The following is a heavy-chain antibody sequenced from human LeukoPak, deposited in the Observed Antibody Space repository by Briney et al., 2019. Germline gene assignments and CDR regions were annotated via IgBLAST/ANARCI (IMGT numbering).Heavy chain of an antibody. V-gene: IGHV3-74*01. J-gene: IGHJ6*03. CDR3: ARVAFYYYYYMDV. CDR2: INSDGSST. Sequence: PGGSLRLSCAASGFTFSSYWMHWVRQAPGKGLVWVSRINSDGSSTSYADSVKGRFTISRDNAENTLYLQMNSLRAEDTAVYYCARVAFYYYYYMDVWGKGTTVTISS. CDR1: GFTFSSYW.